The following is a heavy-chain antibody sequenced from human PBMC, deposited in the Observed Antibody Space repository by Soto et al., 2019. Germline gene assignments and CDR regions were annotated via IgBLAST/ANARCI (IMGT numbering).Heavy chain of an antibody. Sequence: QVQLVQSGAEVKKPGSSVRVSCKTSGDTFNTFAISWVRQAPGQGLEWMGGIIPIFGTPDYAQQFPGRVTISADESTSTAYLELRSLRDEDTAVYYCARSPGITGTRASQYAMDVWGQGTTVTVSS. CDR2: IIPIFGTP. CDR3: ARSPGITGTRASQYAMDV. V-gene: IGHV1-69*01. J-gene: IGHJ6*02. CDR1: GDTFNTFA. D-gene: IGHD1-20*01.